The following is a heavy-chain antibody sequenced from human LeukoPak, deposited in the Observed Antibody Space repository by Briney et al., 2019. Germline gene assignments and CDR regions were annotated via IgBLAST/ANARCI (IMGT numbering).Heavy chain of an antibody. V-gene: IGHV4-59*12. Sequence: PSETLSLTCTVSGGSISSYYWNWIRQPPGKGLEWIGYINYSGSTNYNPSLKSRVTISADTSKNQFSLKLSSVTAADTAVYYCARGGYYDFWSGYYAFDYWGQGTLVTVSS. J-gene: IGHJ4*02. CDR2: INYSGST. CDR3: ARGGYYDFWSGYYAFDY. CDR1: GGSISSYY. D-gene: IGHD3-3*01.